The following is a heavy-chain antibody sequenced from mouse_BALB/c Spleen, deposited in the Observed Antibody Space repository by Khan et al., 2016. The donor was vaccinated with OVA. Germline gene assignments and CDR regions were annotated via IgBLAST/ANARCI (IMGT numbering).Heavy chain of an antibody. J-gene: IGHJ4*01. V-gene: IGHV2-6-2*01. CDR1: GFSLTIYA. CDR2: ICSDGMT. Sequence: QVQLKQSGPDLVAPSQSLSISCTVSGFSLTIYAIHWVRQPPGQGLLWLVLICSDGMTTYNSALKSRLSIITVYSTSLAFLKIDSLQTDDSAMFLGARHKFPLSVDNWGQGNTVT. CDR3: ARHKFPLSVDN.